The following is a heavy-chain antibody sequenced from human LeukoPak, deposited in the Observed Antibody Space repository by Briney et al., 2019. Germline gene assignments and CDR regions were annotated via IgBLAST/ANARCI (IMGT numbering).Heavy chain of an antibody. J-gene: IGHJ4*02. CDR3: ARALKRQGQYQLLRSGYFDY. CDR2: ISYDGSNK. D-gene: IGHD2-2*01. CDR1: GFTFSSYG. V-gene: IGHV3-30*03. Sequence: GGSLRLSCAASGFTFSSYGMHWVCQAPGKGLEWVAVISYDGSNKYYADSVKGRFTISRDNSKNTLYLQMNSLRAEDTAVYYCARALKRQGQYQLLRSGYFDYWGQGTLVTVSS.